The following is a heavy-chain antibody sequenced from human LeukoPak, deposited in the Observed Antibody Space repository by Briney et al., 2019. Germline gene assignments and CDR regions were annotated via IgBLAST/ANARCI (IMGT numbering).Heavy chain of an antibody. CDR3: STVSGAGNKDFDY. Sequence: GGSLRLSCAASGFTFSDHFMDWVRQAPGKGLEWVGRIRSQRDGGTTDYAAFVKGRFTISRDDSRDIVYLEMNSLTTEDAAVYSCSTVSGAGNKDFDYWGQGTLVSVSS. CDR2: IRSQRDGGTT. CDR1: GFTFSDHF. D-gene: IGHD3-10*01. J-gene: IGHJ4*02. V-gene: IGHV3-15*01.